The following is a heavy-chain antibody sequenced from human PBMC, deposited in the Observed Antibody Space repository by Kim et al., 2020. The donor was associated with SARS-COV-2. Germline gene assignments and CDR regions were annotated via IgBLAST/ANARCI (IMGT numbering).Heavy chain of an antibody. CDR2: IYYNGNT. CDR3: ARRGDY. Sequence: SETLSLTCSVSGGSISSNYYYWGWIRQPPGKGLEWIGSIYYNGNTNYNPSLSSRVTISIDKSKNQFSLKLRSATAADTAVCYCARRGDYWGQGTLVIVSS. CDR1: GGSISSNYYY. J-gene: IGHJ4*02. V-gene: IGHV4-39*01.